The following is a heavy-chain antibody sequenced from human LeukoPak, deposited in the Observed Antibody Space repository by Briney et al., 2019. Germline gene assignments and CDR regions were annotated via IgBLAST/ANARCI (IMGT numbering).Heavy chain of an antibody. CDR3: TRSVTD. V-gene: IGHV3-72*01. CDR1: GFTFSSYS. J-gene: IGHJ4*02. Sequence: GGSLRLSCAASGFTFSSYSMNWVRQAPGKGLEWVGRTRNKANSYTTEYAASVKGRFTISRDDSKNSLYLQMNSLKTEDTAVYYCTRSVTDWGRGTLVTVSS. CDR2: TRNKANSYTT. D-gene: IGHD4-17*01.